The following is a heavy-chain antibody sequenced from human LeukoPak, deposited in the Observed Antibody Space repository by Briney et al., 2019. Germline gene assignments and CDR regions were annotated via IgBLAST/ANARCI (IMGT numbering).Heavy chain of an antibody. CDR2: ISSSGCTI. J-gene: IGHJ4*02. CDR1: GFTFSSYE. V-gene: IGHV3-48*03. Sequence: PGGSLRLSCAASGFTFSSYEMNWVRQAPGKGLEWVSYISSSGCTIYYADSVKGRFTISRDNAKNSLYLQMNSLRAEDTAVYYCARDLVLYGDYWGQGTLVTVSS. CDR3: ARDLVLYGDY. D-gene: IGHD4-17*01.